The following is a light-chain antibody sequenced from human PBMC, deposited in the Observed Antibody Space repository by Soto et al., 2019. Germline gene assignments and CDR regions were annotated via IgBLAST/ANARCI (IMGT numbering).Light chain of an antibody. CDR1: SSNIGRNT. CDR2: SNN. CDR3: AAWDDSLNGHVI. Sequence: QSVLTQSPSASGTPGQRVTISCSGSSSNIGRNTVNWYQQLPGTAPKLLIYSNNQRPSGVPDRFSGSKSGTSASLAISGLQSEDEADYYCAAWDDSLNGHVIFGGGTKLTVL. J-gene: IGLJ2*01. V-gene: IGLV1-44*01.